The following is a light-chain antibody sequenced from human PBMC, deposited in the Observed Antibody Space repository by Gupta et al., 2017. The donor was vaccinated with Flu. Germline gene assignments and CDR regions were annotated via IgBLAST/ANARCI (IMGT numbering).Light chain of an antibody. CDR2: AAS. Sequence: EIVLTQSPGTLSLSPGDRATLSCRASQSVHSNYLAWYQQKPGQAPRLLIFAASSRATGIPVRFSGSGSGTDFTLIISRLEPEDFAVYYCRHYGNPPDTFGHGTKVDIK. CDR1: QSVHSNY. J-gene: IGKJ3*01. CDR3: RHYGNPPDT. V-gene: IGKV3-20*01.